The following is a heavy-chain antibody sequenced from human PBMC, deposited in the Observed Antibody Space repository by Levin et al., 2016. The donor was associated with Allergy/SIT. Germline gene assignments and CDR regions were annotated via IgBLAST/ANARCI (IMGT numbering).Heavy chain of an antibody. J-gene: IGHJ4*02. CDR2: IIPIFGTA. CDR1: GGTFSSYA. V-gene: IGHV1-69*13. Sequence: SVKVSCKASGGTFSSYAISWVRQAPGQGLEWMGGIIPIFGTANYAQKFQGRVTITADESTSTAYMELSSLRSEDTAVYYCASSPSGYYLYYFDYWGQGTLVTVSS. CDR3: ASSPSGYYLYYFDY. D-gene: IGHD3-22*01.